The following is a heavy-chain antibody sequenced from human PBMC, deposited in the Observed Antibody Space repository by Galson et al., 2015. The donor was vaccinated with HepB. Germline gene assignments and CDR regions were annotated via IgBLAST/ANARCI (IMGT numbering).Heavy chain of an antibody. Sequence: SLRLSCAASGFTLSIYWMSWVRQAPGKGLEWVASIKQDGSEKYYVDSVKGRFTISRDNAKNLLYLQMNSLRADDTALYYCARDLFRSPDYWGRGTLLTVSS. CDR1: GFTLSIYW. CDR3: ARDLFRSPDY. J-gene: IGHJ4*02. CDR2: IKQDGSEK. D-gene: IGHD1-26*01. V-gene: IGHV3-7*03.